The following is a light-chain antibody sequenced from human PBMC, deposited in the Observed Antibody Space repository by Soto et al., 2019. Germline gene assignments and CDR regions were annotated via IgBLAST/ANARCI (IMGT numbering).Light chain of an antibody. V-gene: IGLV2-23*01. CDR1: SSDVGSYNL. Sequence: QSALTQPASVSGSPGQSITISCTGTSSDVGSYNLVSWYQQHPGKAPKLMIYEGSKRPSGVSNRFSGSKSDNTASLTISGLQAEDEADYYCCSYAGSSFVFGGGTKLTVL. J-gene: IGLJ2*01. CDR2: EGS. CDR3: CSYAGSSFV.